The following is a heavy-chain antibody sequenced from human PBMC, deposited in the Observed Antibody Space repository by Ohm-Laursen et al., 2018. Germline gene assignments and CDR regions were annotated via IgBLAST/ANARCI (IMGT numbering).Heavy chain of an antibody. J-gene: IGHJ3*02. CDR1: GYSISSGYY. D-gene: IGHD6-19*01. CDR3: ARLKTGIAVAGTGYEGFDI. V-gene: IGHV4-38-2*01. CDR2: IYYSGST. Sequence: SETLSLTCAVSGYSISSGYYWGWIRQPPGKGLEWIGYIYYSGSTNYNPSLKSRVTISVDTSKNQFSLKLSSVTAADTAVYYCARLKTGIAVAGTGYEGFDIWGQGTMVTVSS.